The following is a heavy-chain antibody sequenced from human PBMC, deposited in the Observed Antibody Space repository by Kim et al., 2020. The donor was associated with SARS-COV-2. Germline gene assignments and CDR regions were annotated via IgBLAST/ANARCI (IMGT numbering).Heavy chain of an antibody. CDR3: EKGLHYCSRTSCYLDWGKDY. D-gene: IGHD2-2*01. CDR2: ISWDSGSI. V-gene: IGHV3-9*01. Sequence: GGSLRLSCAASGFNFGDHAMHWVRQAPGKGLEWVSGISWDSGSIGYADSVKGRFTISRDNAKNSLYLQMNSLRAEDTALYYCEKGLHYCSRTSCYLDWGKDYWGQGTLVTVSS. J-gene: IGHJ4*02. CDR1: GFNFGDHA.